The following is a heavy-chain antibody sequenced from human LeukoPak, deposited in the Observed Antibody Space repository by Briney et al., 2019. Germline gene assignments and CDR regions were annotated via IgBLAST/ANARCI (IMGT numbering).Heavy chain of an antibody. J-gene: IGHJ6*03. Sequence: SETLSLTCTVSGGSISSYYWSWIRQPPGKGLEWIGYIYYSGSTNYNPSLKSRVTISVDTSKNQFSLKLSSVTAADTAVYYCARRAADYDFWSGYTDNNYYYYYYMDVWGKGTTVTVSS. CDR3: ARRAADYDFWSGYTDNNYYYYYYMDV. D-gene: IGHD3-3*01. CDR1: GGSISSYY. V-gene: IGHV4-59*01. CDR2: IYYSGST.